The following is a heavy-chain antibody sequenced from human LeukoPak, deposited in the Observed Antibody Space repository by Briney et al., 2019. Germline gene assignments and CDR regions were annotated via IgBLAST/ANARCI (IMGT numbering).Heavy chain of an antibody. J-gene: IGHJ4*02. D-gene: IGHD3-10*01. V-gene: IGHV1-8*01. CDR1: GYTFTSYD. CDR3: ARDPFGEFRFDY. CDR2: MSPNSGNT. Sequence: ASVKVSCKASGYTFTSYDINWVRQATGQGLEWMGWMSPNSGNTGYAQKFQGRVTMTRNTSISTAYMELSSLRSEDTAVYYCARDPFGEFRFDYWGQGTLVTVSS.